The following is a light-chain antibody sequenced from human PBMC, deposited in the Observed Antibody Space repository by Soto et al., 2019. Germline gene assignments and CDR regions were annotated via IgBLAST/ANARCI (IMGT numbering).Light chain of an antibody. V-gene: IGKV3-15*01. Sequence: EIVMTQSPATLSVSPGERATLSCRASQSVSSNLAWYQQKPGQAPRLLIYGASTRATGISARFSGSRSGTEFTLTISSLQSEDLAVYYCQQYNNWPPPFGQGTRLEIK. CDR1: QSVSSN. CDR2: GAS. J-gene: IGKJ5*01. CDR3: QQYNNWPPP.